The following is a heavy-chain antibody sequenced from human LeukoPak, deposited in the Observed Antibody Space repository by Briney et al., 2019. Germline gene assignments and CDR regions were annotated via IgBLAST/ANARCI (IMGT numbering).Heavy chain of an antibody. CDR2: MNPNSGNT. CDR3: ARGGILRYFDWLLHP. Sequence: ASVKVSCKASGFTFTSYDINWVRQATGQGLEWMGWMNPNSGNTRYAQKVQGRITMTRDTSISTAYMELSRLRSDDTAVYYCARGGILRYFDWLLHPWGQGTLVTVSS. D-gene: IGHD3-9*01. J-gene: IGHJ5*02. CDR1: GFTFTSYD. V-gene: IGHV1-8*01.